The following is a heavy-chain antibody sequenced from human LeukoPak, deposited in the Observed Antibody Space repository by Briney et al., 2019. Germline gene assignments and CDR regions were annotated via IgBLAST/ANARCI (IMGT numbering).Heavy chain of an antibody. D-gene: IGHD6-19*01. V-gene: IGHV4-39*01. CDR1: GGSIGISNYF. J-gene: IGHJ4*02. Sequence: SETLSLTCRVSGGSIGISNYFWGWIRQPPGKGLEWIASRSSTGITHYYPSLESRISVSVETSKNQFSLMLTSLTAADTAVYYCAFSGWFWGAFDYWGQGILVTVSS. CDR3: AFSGWFWGAFDY. CDR2: RSSTGIT.